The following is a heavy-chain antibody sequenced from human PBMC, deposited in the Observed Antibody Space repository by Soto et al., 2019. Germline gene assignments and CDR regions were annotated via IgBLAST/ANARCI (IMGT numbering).Heavy chain of an antibody. D-gene: IGHD1-26*01. CDR2: IWYDGSNK. V-gene: IGHV3-33*01. CDR1: GFIFSTYG. Sequence: QVQLVESGGGVVQPGRSLRLSCEASGFIFSTYGMHWVRQTPGKGLEWVAVIWYDGSNKYYADSVRGRFTISRDNSKNTLFLQLNSLRAEDTAVYYCARAVGPFDYWGQGTLVTVS. CDR3: ARAVGPFDY. J-gene: IGHJ4*02.